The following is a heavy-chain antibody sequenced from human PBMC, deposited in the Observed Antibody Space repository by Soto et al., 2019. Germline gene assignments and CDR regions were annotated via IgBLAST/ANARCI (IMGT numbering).Heavy chain of an antibody. CDR3: AKEGQPRYSSLYWYFDL. V-gene: IGHV3-23*01. CDR1: GFTFSSYA. J-gene: IGHJ2*01. Sequence: GGSLRLSCAASGFTFSSYAMSWVRQAPGKGLEWVSAISGSGGSTYYADSVKGRFTISRDNSKNTLYLQMNSLRAEDTAVYYCAKEGQPRYSSLYWYFDLWGRGTLVTVSS. CDR2: ISGSGGST. D-gene: IGHD6-13*01.